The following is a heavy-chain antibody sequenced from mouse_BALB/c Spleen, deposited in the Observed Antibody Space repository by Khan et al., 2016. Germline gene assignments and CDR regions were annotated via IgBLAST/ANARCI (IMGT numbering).Heavy chain of an antibody. D-gene: IGHD2-10*02. CDR2: INPDSSTI. Sequence: EVKLLESGGGLVQPGGSLKLSCAASGFDFSRYWMSWVRQAPGKGLEWIGEINPDSSTINYTPSLKDKFIISRDNAKNTLDLQMSKVRSEDTALYYCARQYGNYVGYAMDYWGQGTSVTVSS. J-gene: IGHJ4*01. V-gene: IGHV4-1*02. CDR1: GFDFSRYW. CDR3: ARQYGNYVGYAMDY.